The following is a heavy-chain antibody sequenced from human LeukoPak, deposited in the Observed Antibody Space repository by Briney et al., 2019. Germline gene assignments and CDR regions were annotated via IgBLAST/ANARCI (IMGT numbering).Heavy chain of an antibody. CDR3: ARQVRSGSYFDY. CDR1: GGSIRSTTHY. J-gene: IGHJ4*02. Sequence: PSETLSLTCTVSGGSIRSTTHYWTWVRQPPGKGLEWIGTIYYSGSAYYNPSLKSRVTISVDTSKNQFSLKLSSVTAPDTSVYYCARQVRSGSYFDYWGQGTLVTVSS. D-gene: IGHD1-26*01. CDR2: IYYSGSA. V-gene: IGHV4-39*01.